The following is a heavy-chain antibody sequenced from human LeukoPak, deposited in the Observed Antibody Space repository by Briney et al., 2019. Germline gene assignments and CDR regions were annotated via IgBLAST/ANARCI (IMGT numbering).Heavy chain of an antibody. CDR3: AKDGDDCIDY. Sequence: GGSLRLSCAASGFTFNRRGMHWVRQAPGKGLEWVAFIRYDGGENFYADFAKGRFTISRDNSKNTLSLQLNTPGAEDTALYYCAKDGDDCIDYWGPGTLVTVAS. CDR2: IRYDGGEN. V-gene: IGHV3-30*02. CDR1: GFTFNRRG. D-gene: IGHD2-21*01. J-gene: IGHJ4*02.